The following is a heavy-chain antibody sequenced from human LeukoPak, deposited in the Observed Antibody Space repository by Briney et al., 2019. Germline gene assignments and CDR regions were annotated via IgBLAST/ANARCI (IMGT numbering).Heavy chain of an antibody. V-gene: IGHV3-48*01. J-gene: IGHJ4*02. CDR2: ISTSSGTI. CDR3: ARDSSGWYHFDY. Sequence: PGGSLRLSCAASGFTFSSYSMNWVRQAPGKGLEWVSYISTSSGTIYYADSVKGRFTISRDNAKNSLYLQMDSLRADDTAVYYCARDSSGWYHFDYWGQGALVTVSS. D-gene: IGHD6-19*01. CDR1: GFTFSSYS.